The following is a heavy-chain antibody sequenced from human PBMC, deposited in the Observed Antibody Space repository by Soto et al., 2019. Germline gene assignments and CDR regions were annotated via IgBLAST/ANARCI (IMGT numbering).Heavy chain of an antibody. V-gene: IGHV1-18*01. J-gene: IGHJ3*01. CDR3: ARAGYDRSGHKDPQGGAFDV. CDR1: GFIFNHYV. D-gene: IGHD5-12*01. Sequence: QVQLVESGPEVKKPGASMRVSCKASGFIFNHYVINGVRQAPGQGLEWVGGLSGQGQNAHYAERFQDRVTITKDTSTATSYLEVTNLRSDDSAVYFCARAGYDRSGHKDPQGGAFDVWGLGTVVTVSS. CDR2: LSGQGQNA.